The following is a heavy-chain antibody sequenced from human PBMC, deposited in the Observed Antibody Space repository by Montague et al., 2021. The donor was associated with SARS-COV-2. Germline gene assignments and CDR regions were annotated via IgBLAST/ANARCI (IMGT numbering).Heavy chain of an antibody. D-gene: IGHD3-9*01. Sequence: SLRLFCAASKFSFSSYALHWVRQAPGKGLEWVAVISYVGSNQYYXDSVKGRFTISRDNSKNTLYLQMSSLRAEDTAVYYCARPSYYDILTGNGGLEYWGQGTLVTVSS. CDR1: KFSFSSYA. J-gene: IGHJ4*02. V-gene: IGHV3-30*04. CDR2: ISYVGSNQ. CDR3: ARPSYYDILTGNGGLEY.